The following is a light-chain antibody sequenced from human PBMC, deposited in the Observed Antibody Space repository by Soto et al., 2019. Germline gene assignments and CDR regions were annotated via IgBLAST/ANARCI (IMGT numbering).Light chain of an antibody. V-gene: IGKV1-39*01. CDR3: QQSYTTLFT. CDR2: AAS. J-gene: IGKJ3*01. Sequence: IHLAPSPATLPGTARDGVPISCGTSQSIDNYLNWYQQKPGKAPKLLMYAASTLQSGVPSRFSGSGSETDFTLTISSLQPEDLATYYCQQSYTTLFTFGPGTKVDIK. CDR1: QSIDNY.